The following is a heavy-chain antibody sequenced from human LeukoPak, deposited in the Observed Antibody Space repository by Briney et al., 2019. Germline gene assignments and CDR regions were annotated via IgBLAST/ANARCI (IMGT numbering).Heavy chain of an antibody. CDR2: INHSGST. V-gene: IGHV4-34*01. Sequence: SETLSLTCAVYGGSFSGYYWSWIRQPPGKGLEWIGEINHSGSTNYNPSLKSRVTISVDTSKNQFSLKLSSVTAADTAVYYCARESRYSSSWYKAWFDPWGQGTLVTVSS. D-gene: IGHD6-13*01. CDR3: ARESRYSSSWYKAWFDP. CDR1: GGSFSGYY. J-gene: IGHJ5*02.